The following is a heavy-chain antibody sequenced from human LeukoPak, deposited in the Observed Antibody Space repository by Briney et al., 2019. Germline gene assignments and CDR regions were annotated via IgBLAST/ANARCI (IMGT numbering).Heavy chain of an antibody. D-gene: IGHD3-22*01. J-gene: IGHJ4*02. CDR1: GFTFNNYA. CDR2: ISGSDAGT. CDR3: AKDPGGYRLNNFDY. V-gene: IGHV3-23*01. Sequence: GGSLRLSCAASGFTFNNYAMSWVRQAPGKGLEWVSAISGSDAGTYYADSVKGRFTISRDNSKNTLYLQMNSLRAEDAAVYYCAKDPGGYRLNNFDYWGRGTLITVSS.